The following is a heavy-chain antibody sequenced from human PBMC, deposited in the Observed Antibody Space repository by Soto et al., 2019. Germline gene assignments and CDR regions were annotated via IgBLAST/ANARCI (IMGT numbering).Heavy chain of an antibody. V-gene: IGHV2-5*02. J-gene: IGHJ3*02. CDR1: GFSLSTSGVG. D-gene: IGHD3-9*01. Sequence: SGPTLVNPTQTLTLTCTFSGFSLSTSGVGVGWIRQPPGKALEWLALIYWDDDKRYSSSLKSRLTITKDTSKNQVVLTMTNMDPVDTATYYCAHRSGTVLRYFDWLLDAFDIWGQGTMVTVSS. CDR2: IYWDDDK. CDR3: AHRSGTVLRYFDWLLDAFDI.